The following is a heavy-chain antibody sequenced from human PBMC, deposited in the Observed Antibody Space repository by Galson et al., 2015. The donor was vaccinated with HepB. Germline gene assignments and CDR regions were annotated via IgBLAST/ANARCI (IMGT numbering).Heavy chain of an antibody. D-gene: IGHD3-16*02. CDR1: GYSISSGYY. Sequence: SETLSLTCAVSGYSISSGYYWGWIRQPPGKGLEWIGSIYHSGSTYYNPSLKSRVTISVDTSKNQFSLKLSSVTAADTAVYYCAREYDYVWGSYRFNWFDPWGQGTLVTVSS. CDR3: AREYDYVWGSYRFNWFDP. J-gene: IGHJ5*02. V-gene: IGHV4-38-2*01. CDR2: IYHSGST.